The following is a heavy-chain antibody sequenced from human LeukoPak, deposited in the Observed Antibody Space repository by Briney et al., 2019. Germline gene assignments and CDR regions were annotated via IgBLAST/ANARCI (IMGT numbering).Heavy chain of an antibody. CDR1: GFTFSSYA. CDR2: ISYDGSNE. J-gene: IGHJ4*02. CDR3: ARGSAYGDYDFDY. D-gene: IGHD4-17*01. V-gene: IGHV3-30-3*01. Sequence: GGSLRLSRAAAGFTFSSYAIHWVRQASGKGLEWVAVISYDGSNEYYSDSVKGRFTISRDNSKSTLYLQMNSLRTDDTAVYYCARGSAYGDYDFDYWGQGILVTVSS.